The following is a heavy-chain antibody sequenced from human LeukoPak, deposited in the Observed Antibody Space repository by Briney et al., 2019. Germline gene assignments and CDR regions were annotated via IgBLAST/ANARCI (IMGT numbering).Heavy chain of an antibody. V-gene: IGHV4-30-4*08. CDR1: GGSISSGDYY. Sequence: PSQTLSLTCTVSGGSISSGDYYWSWIRQPPGQGLEWIGEINHSGSTNYNPSLKSRVTISVDTSKNQFSLKLSSVTAADTAVYYCASGGYSGYEGFDYWGQGTLVTVSS. CDR3: ASGGYSGYEGFDY. J-gene: IGHJ4*02. D-gene: IGHD5-12*01. CDR2: INHSGST.